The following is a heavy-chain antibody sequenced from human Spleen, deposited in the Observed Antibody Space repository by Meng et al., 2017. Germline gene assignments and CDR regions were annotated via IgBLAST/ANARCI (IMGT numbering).Heavy chain of an antibody. D-gene: IGHD3-10*01. CDR1: AYASGTYG. CDR2: FVNYGDT. V-gene: IGHV1-18*01. Sequence: QVHLLQSGPEVKKPGASVRVSCTASAYASGTYGISWVRQAPGQGLEWMGWFVNYGDTYPAPKFQGRVTMTTDTYTNTVFMELRSLRSDDTAVYYCARGTPGRSYSDYWGPGTLVTVSS. J-gene: IGHJ4*02. CDR3: ARGTPGRSYSDY.